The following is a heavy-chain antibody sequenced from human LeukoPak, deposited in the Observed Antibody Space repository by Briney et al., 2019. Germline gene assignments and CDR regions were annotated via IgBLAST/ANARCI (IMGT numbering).Heavy chain of an antibody. CDR3: ARSSSSSDYYYYYGMDV. D-gene: IGHD6-6*01. V-gene: IGHV1-69*01. J-gene: IGHJ6*02. CDR1: GFTFSSYA. CDR2: ITPIFGTA. Sequence: PGGSLRLSCAASGFTFSSYAISWVRQAPGQGLEWMGGITPIFGTANYAQKFQGRVTITADESTSTAYMELSSLRSEDTAVYYCARSSSSSDYYYYYGMDVWGQGTTVTVSS.